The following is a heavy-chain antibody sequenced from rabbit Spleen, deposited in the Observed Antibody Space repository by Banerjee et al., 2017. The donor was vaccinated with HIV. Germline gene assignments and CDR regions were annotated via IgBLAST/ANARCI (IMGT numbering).Heavy chain of an antibody. CDR3: ARDTGSSFSSYGMDL. CDR1: GVSFSDKDV. V-gene: IGHV1S45*01. CDR2: IAGSSSGFT. Sequence: QEQLVESGGGLVQPEGSLTLTCKASGVSFSDKDVMCWVRQAPGKGLEWISCIAGSSSGFTYSATWAKGRFTISKTSSTTVTLQMTSLTAADTATYFCARDTGSSFSSYGMDLWGPGTLVTVS. J-gene: IGHJ6*01. D-gene: IGHD8-1*01.